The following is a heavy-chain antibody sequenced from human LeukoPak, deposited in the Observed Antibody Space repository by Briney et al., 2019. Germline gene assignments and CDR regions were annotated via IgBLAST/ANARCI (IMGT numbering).Heavy chain of an antibody. CDR3: ARDGYYDSSGSYYGMDV. V-gene: IGHV1-69*13. D-gene: IGHD3-22*01. Sequence: ASVKVSCEASGYTFTSYGISWVRQAPGQGLEWMGGIIPIFGTANYAQKFQGRVTITADESTSTAYMELSSLRSEDTAVYYCARDGYYDSSGSYYGMDVWGQGTTVTVSS. CDR1: GYTFTSYG. J-gene: IGHJ6*02. CDR2: IIPIFGTA.